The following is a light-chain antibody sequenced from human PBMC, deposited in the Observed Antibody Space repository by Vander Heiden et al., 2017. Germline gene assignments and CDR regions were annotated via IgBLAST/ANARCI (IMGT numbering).Light chain of an antibody. V-gene: IGKV1-13*02. CDR2: GAS. CDR3: QQFNSYPIT. CDR1: QGITSA. Sequence: AIQLTQSPSSLSASVGDRVTITCRASQGITSALAWYQQKPGKAPKLLIYGASTLESGVPSRFSGSGSGTDYTLSISSLQPEDFATYYCQQFNSYPITFGQGTRLEIK. J-gene: IGKJ5*01.